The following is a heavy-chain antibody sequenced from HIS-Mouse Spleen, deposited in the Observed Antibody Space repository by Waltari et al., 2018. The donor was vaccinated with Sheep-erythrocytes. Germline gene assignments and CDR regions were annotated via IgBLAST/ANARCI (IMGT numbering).Heavy chain of an antibody. J-gene: IGHJ4*02. CDR3: ARVSVAARFDY. Sequence: QLQLQESGPGLVKPSETLSLTCTVSGGSISSSSYYWGWIRQPPGKGLGWIGSIYYSGSTYYNPSLKSRVTISVDTSKNQFSLKLSSVTAADTAVYYCARVSVAARFDYWGQGTLVTVSS. D-gene: IGHD6-6*01. CDR2: IYYSGST. CDR1: GGSISSSSYY. V-gene: IGHV4-39*07.